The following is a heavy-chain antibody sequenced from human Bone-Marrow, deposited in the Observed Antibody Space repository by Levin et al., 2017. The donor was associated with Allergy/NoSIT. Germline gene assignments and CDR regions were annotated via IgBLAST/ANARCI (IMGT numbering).Heavy chain of an antibody. CDR1: GFTFRTYG. D-gene: IGHD4-17*01. V-gene: IGHV3-23*01. CDR2: INDVGTNT. Sequence: PGGSLRLSCSASGFTFRTYGMSWVRQDPGKGPEWVATINDVGTNTHYADSVKGRFTISRDNFRNTVALQMNSLRVEDTAVYYCELDAADYGEREFSGGHGSLVTGGQGTLVTVSS. CDR3: ELDAADYGEREFSGGHGSLVT. J-gene: IGHJ4*02.